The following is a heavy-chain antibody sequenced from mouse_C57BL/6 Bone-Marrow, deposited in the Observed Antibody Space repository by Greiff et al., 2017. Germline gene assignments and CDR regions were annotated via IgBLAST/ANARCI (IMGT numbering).Heavy chain of an antibody. CDR2: IDPSDCYT. CDR3: ARGGYYFAY. CDR1: GYTFTSYW. Sequence: VQLQQPGAELVMPGASVKLSCKASGYTFTSYWMHWVKQRPGQGLEWIGEIDPSDCYTNYNQKFKGKSTLTVDKSSSTAYMQLSSLTSEDSAVYYCARGGYYFAYWGQGTTLTVSS. D-gene: IGHD3-1*01. V-gene: IGHV1-69*01. J-gene: IGHJ2*01.